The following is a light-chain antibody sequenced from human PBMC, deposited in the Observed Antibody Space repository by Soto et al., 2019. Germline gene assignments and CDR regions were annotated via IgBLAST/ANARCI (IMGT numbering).Light chain of an antibody. J-gene: IGKJ1*01. V-gene: IGKV3-11*01. Sequence: EIVLTQSPATLSLSPGERATLSCRASQSVSTYLAWYHQKPGQAPRLLIYDASNRATGIPARFSGSGSGTDFTLTISSLEPEDFAVYYCQQYNNWPPWTFGQGTKVDIK. CDR3: QQYNNWPPWT. CDR2: DAS. CDR1: QSVSTY.